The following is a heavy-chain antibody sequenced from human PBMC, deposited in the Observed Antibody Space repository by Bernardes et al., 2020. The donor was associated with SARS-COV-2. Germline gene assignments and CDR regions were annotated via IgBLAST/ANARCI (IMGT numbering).Heavy chain of an antibody. CDR3: ARVAYDGSGSYYRLLSLPH. J-gene: IGHJ4*02. CDR2: VYYRGST. D-gene: IGHD3-10*01. CDR1: GGSISGYY. V-gene: IGHV4-59*01. Sequence: SETLSLTCTVSGGSISGYYWNWIRQPPGKGLEWIGYVYYRGSTNYNPSLKSRVTISVDTSKNQFSLRLSSVTAADTAVYYCARVAYDGSGSYYRLLSLPHWGQGILVTVSS.